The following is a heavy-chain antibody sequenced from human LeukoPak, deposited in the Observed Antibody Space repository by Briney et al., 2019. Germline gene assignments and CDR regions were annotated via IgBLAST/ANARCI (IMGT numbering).Heavy chain of an antibody. Sequence: PSETLSLTCAVYGGSFSGYYWSWIRQPPGKGLEWIGEIKQSGSTNYNPSRKSRVTISVDTSKNQFSPKLSSVTAADTAVYYCARDVSPTYYYDSSGYQGGMDVWGQGTTVTVSS. J-gene: IGHJ6*02. CDR2: IKQSGST. CDR1: GGSFSGYY. D-gene: IGHD3-22*01. V-gene: IGHV4-34*01. CDR3: ARDVSPTYYYDSSGYQGGMDV.